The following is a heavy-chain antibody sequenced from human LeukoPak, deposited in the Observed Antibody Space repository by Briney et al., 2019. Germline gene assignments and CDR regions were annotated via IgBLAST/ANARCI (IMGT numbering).Heavy chain of an antibody. CDR3: AKVSRVAAVSGYYYYMDV. V-gene: IGHV3-30*02. Sequence: SGGSLRLSCAASGFTFSRYGMHWVRQAPGKGLEWVTFIRSDGSNKNYADSVKGRFTISRDNSKNTLYLQMNSLRAEDTAVYYCAKVSRVAAVSGYYYYMDVWGKGTTVAVSS. CDR2: IRSDGSNK. J-gene: IGHJ6*03. CDR1: GFTFSRYG. D-gene: IGHD6-13*01.